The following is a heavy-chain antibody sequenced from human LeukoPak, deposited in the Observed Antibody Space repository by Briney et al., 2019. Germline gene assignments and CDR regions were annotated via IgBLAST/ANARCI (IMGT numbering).Heavy chain of an antibody. CDR2: ISDSGTIT. CDR1: GFTFSNYA. V-gene: IGHV3-23*01. D-gene: IGHD6-19*01. Sequence: PGGSLRLSCAATGFTFSNYAMSWVRQAPAKGLEWVSSISDSGTITYHADSVKGRFTISRDNSKNTLYLQMNSLRVEDTAVYWCARGSVAGHEWFDPWGQGTLVIVSS. J-gene: IGHJ5*02. CDR3: ARGSVAGHEWFDP.